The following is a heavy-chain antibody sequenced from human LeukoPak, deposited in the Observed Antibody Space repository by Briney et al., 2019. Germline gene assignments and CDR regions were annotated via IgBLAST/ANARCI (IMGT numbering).Heavy chain of an antibody. CDR1: GFSFRGYT. Sequence: GGSLRLSCAASGFSFRGYTMHWVRQVPERGLEWVSLNSWNDVTTYYRDSVKGRFTISRDDSKNSLYLQMNSLTSEDSALYYCAASDGEQQLALWGQGTLVTVSS. V-gene: IGHV3-43*01. CDR3: AASDGEQQLAL. CDR2: NSWNDVTT. D-gene: IGHD6-13*01. J-gene: IGHJ4*02.